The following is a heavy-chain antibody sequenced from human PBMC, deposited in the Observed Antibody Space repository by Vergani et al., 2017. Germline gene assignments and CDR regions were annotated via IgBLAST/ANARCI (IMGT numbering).Heavy chain of an antibody. V-gene: IGHV4-59*08. Sequence: QVQLQESGPGLVKPSETLSLTCTVSGGSISSYYWSWIRQPPGKGLEWIGYIYYSGSTNYNPSLKSRVTISVDTSKNQFSLKLRSVTAADTAVYYFAGQGWGSMYGYFDLWGRGTLVTVSS. CDR2: IYYSGST. J-gene: IGHJ2*01. CDR1: GGSISSYY. CDR3: AGQGWGSMYGYFDL. D-gene: IGHD3-16*01.